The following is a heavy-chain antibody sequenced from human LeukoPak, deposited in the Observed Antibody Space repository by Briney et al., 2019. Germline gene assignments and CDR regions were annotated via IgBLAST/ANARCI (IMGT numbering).Heavy chain of an antibody. CDR1: GGSISSSNW. J-gene: IGHJ5*02. Sequence: SETLSLTCAVSGGSISSSNWWSWVRQPPGKGLEWIGEIYHSGSTNYNPSLKSRVTISVDTSKNQFSLKLSSVTAADTAVYYCARTYSSSWYGPNWFDPWGQGTLVTVSS. CDR3: ARTYSSSWYGPNWFDP. V-gene: IGHV4-4*02. D-gene: IGHD6-13*01. CDR2: IYHSGST.